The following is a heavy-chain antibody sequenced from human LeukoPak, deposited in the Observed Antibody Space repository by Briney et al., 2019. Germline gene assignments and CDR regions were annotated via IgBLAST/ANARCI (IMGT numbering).Heavy chain of an antibody. CDR2: IIPIFGTA. CDR1: GGTFSSYA. V-gene: IGHV1-69*05. J-gene: IGHJ4*02. CDR3: ASQGTGDYYDSSDY. Sequence: SVKVSCKASGGTFSSYAISWVRQAPGQGLEWMGGIIPIFGTANYAQKFQGRVSMTRDTSISTAYMELSRLRSDDTAVYYCASQGTGDYYDSSDYWGRGTLVTVSS. D-gene: IGHD3-22*01.